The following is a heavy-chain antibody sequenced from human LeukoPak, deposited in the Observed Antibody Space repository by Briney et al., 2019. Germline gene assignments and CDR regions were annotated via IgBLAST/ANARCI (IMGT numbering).Heavy chain of an antibody. CDR1: GFTFSKYI. CDR3: ARVYCSSTSCYYEVFDY. J-gene: IGHJ4*02. V-gene: IGHV3-21*01. D-gene: IGHD2-2*01. CDR2: ISSSSSYI. Sequence: GGSLRLSCAASGFTFSKYIMNWVRQAPGKGLEWVSSISSSSSYIYYADSVKGRFTISRDNAKNSLYLQMNSLRAEDTAVYYCARVYCSSTSCYYEVFDYWGQGTLVTVSS.